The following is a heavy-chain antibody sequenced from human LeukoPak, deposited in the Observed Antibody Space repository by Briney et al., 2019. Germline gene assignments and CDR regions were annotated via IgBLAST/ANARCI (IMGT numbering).Heavy chain of an antibody. CDR2: VYRSGNT. CDR3: ARDDFENSVHYGMVV. V-gene: IGHV4-4*07. J-gene: IGHJ6*02. D-gene: IGHD3-9*01. Sequence: TSETLTLTCSVSGGSISTYYWSWIRQPAGKGLEWIGRVYRSGNTKYNPSLKSRVTMSVDTSKNQISLRLRSVTAADTAVYYCARDDFENSVHYGMVVWGQGTTGTVSS. CDR1: GGSISTYY.